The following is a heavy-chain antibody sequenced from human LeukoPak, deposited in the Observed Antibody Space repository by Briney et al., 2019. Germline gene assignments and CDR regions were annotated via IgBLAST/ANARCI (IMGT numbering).Heavy chain of an antibody. CDR3: ASPSSGQSFDI. V-gene: IGHV3-53*01. Sequence: GESLQISCAASGFIFSSNYMNWVRQAPGKGLEWVSVIYTGGNTYYADSVKGRFTISRDNSKNTLYLQMHSLRAEDTAVYYCASPSSGQSFDIWGQGTMVTVSS. CDR2: IYTGGNT. D-gene: IGHD6-19*01. CDR1: GFIFSSNY. J-gene: IGHJ3*02.